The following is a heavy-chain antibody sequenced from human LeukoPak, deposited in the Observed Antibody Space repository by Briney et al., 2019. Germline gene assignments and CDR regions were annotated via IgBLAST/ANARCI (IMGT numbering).Heavy chain of an antibody. V-gene: IGHV1-69*13. D-gene: IGHD3-22*01. CDR1: GGTFSSYA. J-gene: IGHJ4*02. CDR3: AVMDYYDSSGYSLW. Sequence: SVKVSCKASGGTFSSYAISWVRQAPGQGLGWMGGIIPIFGTANYAQKFQGRVTITADESTSTAYMELSSLRSEDTAVYYCAVMDYYDSSGYSLWWGQGTLVTVSS. CDR2: IIPIFGTA.